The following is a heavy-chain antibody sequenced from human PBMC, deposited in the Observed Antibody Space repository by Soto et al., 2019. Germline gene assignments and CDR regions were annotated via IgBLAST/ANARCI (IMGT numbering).Heavy chain of an antibody. J-gene: IGHJ6*03. CDR3: ARRARPDFYYMDV. D-gene: IGHD6-6*01. CDR1: GFTLSGYA. Sequence: GGSLRLSCAASGFTLSGYAMDRVRQAPGKGLEYVSGISSNGVGTYYANSVQGRFTISRDNSKNTVYLQMGSLRPEDMAVYYCARRARPDFYYMDVWGKGTTVTVSS. V-gene: IGHV3-64*01. CDR2: ISSNGVGT.